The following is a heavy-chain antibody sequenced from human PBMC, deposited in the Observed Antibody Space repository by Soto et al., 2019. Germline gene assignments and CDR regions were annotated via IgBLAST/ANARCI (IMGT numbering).Heavy chain of an antibody. Sequence: ASVKVSCKASGYTFTTYGISWVREAPGQGLEWMGWISAYNGNTNYAQNLQGRVTMTTDTSTSTAYMELRSLRSDDTAVYYCARFYASGSYPYDYWGQGTLVTVSS. V-gene: IGHV1-18*01. CDR2: ISAYNGNT. D-gene: IGHD3-10*01. CDR1: GYTFTTYG. J-gene: IGHJ4*02. CDR3: ARFYASGSYPYDY.